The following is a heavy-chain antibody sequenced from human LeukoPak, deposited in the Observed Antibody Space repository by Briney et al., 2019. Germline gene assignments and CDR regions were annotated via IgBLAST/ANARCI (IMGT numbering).Heavy chain of an antibody. CDR3: ADPPNADY. CDR2: IGGSDGRT. Sequence: GGSLRLSCAASGFTFRSYAMSWVRQAPGKGLEWVSSIGGSDGRTYYAESVKGRFAISRDNSKNTVYLQMNSLRVEDTAVYFCADPPNADYWGQGTLVTVSS. J-gene: IGHJ4*02. D-gene: IGHD4/OR15-4a*01. V-gene: IGHV3-23*01. CDR1: GFTFRSYA.